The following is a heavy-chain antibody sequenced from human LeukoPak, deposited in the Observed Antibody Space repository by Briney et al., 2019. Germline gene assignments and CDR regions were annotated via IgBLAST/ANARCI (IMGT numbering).Heavy chain of an antibody. CDR2: VYDGGRS. CDR1: SSPISGYY. J-gene: IGHJ4*02. Sequence: SETLSLTCTVSSSPISGYYWTWIRQPPGKGLEWIGYVYDGGRSDYNPSLESRVTISVDTSKNQVFLNLKSVSLADTAMYYCARGSVTPDAGYWGPGTLVTVSS. V-gene: IGHV4-59*01. D-gene: IGHD4-17*01. CDR3: ARGSVTPDAGY.